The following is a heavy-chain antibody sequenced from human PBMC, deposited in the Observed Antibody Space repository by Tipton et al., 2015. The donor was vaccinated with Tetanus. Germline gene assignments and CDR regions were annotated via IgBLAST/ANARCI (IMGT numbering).Heavy chain of an antibody. CDR2: ILYKGGT. D-gene: IGHD3-3*01. CDR1: GGSVSSGSYY. CDR3: ARIHDFWSGYFDF. J-gene: IGHJ4*02. Sequence: GLVKPSATLSLTCTVSGGSVSSGSYYWSWVRQPPGKGLEYIGYILYKGGTNYNPSLKSRVIISADASKNQFSLKLSSVTAADTAVYYCARIHDFWSGYFDFWGQGTLVSVSS. V-gene: IGHV4-61*01.